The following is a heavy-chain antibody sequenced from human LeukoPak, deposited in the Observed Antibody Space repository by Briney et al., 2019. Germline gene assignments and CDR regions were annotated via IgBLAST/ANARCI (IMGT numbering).Heavy chain of an antibody. V-gene: IGHV1-2*06. D-gene: IGHD5-18*01. CDR3: ARVRYSYGFNY. Sequence: ASVKVSCKTSGYTFTQFAINWMRQAPGQGLEWMGRINPNSGGTNYAQKFQGRVTMTRDTSISTAYMELSRLRSDDTAVYYCARVRYSYGFNYWGQGTLVTVSS. CDR1: GYTFTQFA. CDR2: INPNSGGT. J-gene: IGHJ4*02.